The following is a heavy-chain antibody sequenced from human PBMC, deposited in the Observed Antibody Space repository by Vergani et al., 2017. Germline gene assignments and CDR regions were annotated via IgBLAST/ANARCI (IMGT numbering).Heavy chain of an antibody. Sequence: EVELVQSGPEMRKPGASLKISCKCSEYIFGNYWIGWVRQLPGKGLEWMGIIYPGDSDTRYSPSFQGQVTISAYKSISTAFLQWDSLKASDTALYYCARNTTYTDSWGQGTLVTVSS. D-gene: IGHD1-1*01. J-gene: IGHJ4*02. CDR2: IYPGDSDT. V-gene: IGHV5-51*03. CDR1: EYIFGNYW. CDR3: ARNTTYTDS.